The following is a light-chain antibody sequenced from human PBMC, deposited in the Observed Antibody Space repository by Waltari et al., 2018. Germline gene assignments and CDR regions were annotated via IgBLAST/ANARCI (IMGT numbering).Light chain of an antibody. Sequence: DIVLTQSPGTLSLSPGERATLSCRASQSVRRALAWYQQKPGQAPRLLIYDASNRATGIPDRFSGSASGKDFSLTISRLEPEDFAVYYCQHYLRLPVAFGQGTKVEIK. V-gene: IGKV3-20*01. CDR2: DAS. J-gene: IGKJ1*01. CDR1: QSVRRA. CDR3: QHYLRLPVA.